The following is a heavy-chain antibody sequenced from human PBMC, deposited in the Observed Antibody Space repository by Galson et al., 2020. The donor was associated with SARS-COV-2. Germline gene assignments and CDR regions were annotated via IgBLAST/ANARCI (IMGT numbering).Heavy chain of an antibody. V-gene: IGHV3-30-3*01. CDR2: ISYDGSNK. D-gene: IGHD6-19*01. CDR3: ARDLGAVADN. J-gene: IGHJ4*02. CDR1: GFTFSSYA. Sequence: TGGSLRLSCAASGFTFSSYAMHWVRQAPGKGLEWVAVISYDGSNKYYADSVKGRFTISRDNSKNTLYLQMNSLRAKDTAVYYCARDLGAVADNWGQGTLVTVSS.